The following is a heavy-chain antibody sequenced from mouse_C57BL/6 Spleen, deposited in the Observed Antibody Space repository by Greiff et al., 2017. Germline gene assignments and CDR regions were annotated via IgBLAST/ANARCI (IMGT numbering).Heavy chain of an antibody. CDR3: ARGDWYFDV. CDR1: GYTFTSYW. Sequence: VQLQQPGAELVRPGSSVKLSCKASGYTFTSYWMDWVKQRPGQGLEWIGNIYPSDSETNYNQKFKDKATLTVDKSSSTAYMQLSSLTSEDSAFYYCARGDWYFDVWGTGTTVTVSS. CDR2: IYPSDSET. V-gene: IGHV1-61*01. J-gene: IGHJ1*03.